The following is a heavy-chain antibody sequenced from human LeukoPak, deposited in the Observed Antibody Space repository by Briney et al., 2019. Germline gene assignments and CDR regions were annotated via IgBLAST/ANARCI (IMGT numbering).Heavy chain of an antibody. CDR1: GFTFSSYA. V-gene: IGHV3-23*01. J-gene: IGHJ4*02. CDR3: AKPGYSGYDLRYYFDY. Sequence: GGSLRLSCAASGFTFSSYAMSWVRQAPGKGLEWVSAISGSGGSTYYADSVKGRFTISRDNSKNTLYLQMNSLRAEDTAAYYCAKPGYSGYDLRYYFDYWGQGTLVTVSS. CDR2: ISGSGGST. D-gene: IGHD5-12*01.